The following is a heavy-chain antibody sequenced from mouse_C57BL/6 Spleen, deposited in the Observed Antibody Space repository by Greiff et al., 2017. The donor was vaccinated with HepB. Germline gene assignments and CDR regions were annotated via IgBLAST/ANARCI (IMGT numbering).Heavy chain of an antibody. CDR2: ISNGGGST. D-gene: IGHD2-4*01. Sequence: EVQLVESGGGLVQPGGSLKLSCAASGFTFSDYYMYWVRQTPEKRLEWVAYISNGGGSTYYHDTVKGRFTISRDNAKNTLYLQMSRLKSEDTAMYYCARQGDYDGLFAYWGQGTLVTVSA. V-gene: IGHV5-12*01. CDR3: ARQGDYDGLFAY. J-gene: IGHJ3*01. CDR1: GFTFSDYY.